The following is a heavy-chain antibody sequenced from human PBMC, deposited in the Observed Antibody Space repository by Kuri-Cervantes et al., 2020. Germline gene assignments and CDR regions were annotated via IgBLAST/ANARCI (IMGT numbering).Heavy chain of an antibody. CDR1: GFTFSSYW. CDR3: ASSRCSGSCPFDY. D-gene: IGHD1-26*01. CDR2: IKQDGSEK. Sequence: GESLKISCAASGFTFSSYWMSWVRQAPGKGLEWVANIKQDGSEKYYVDSVKGRFTISRDNAKNSLYLQMNSLRAEDTAVYYCASSRCSGSCPFDYWGQGTLVTVSS. V-gene: IGHV3-7*01. J-gene: IGHJ4*02.